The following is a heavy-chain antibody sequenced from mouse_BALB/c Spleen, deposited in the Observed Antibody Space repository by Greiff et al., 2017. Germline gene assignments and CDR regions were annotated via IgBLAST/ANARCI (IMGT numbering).Heavy chain of an antibody. J-gene: IGHJ4*01. CDR1: GYSITSDCA. CDR2: ISYSGST. V-gene: IGHV3-2*02. Sequence: QSGPGLVKPSQSLSLTCTVTGYSITSDCAWNWIRQFPGNKLEWRGYISYSGSTSYNPSLKSRISITRDTSKNQFFLQLNSVTTEDTATYYCARGDYGPYAMDYWGQGTSVTVSS. CDR3: ARGDYGPYAMDY. D-gene: IGHD1-2*01.